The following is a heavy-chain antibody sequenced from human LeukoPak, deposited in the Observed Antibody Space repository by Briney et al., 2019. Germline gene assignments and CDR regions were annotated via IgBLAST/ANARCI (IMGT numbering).Heavy chain of an antibody. V-gene: IGHV4-39*07. CDR1: GGSISSTSYY. J-gene: IGHJ4*02. D-gene: IGHD3-22*01. CDR3: ARDDGMIGDY. Sequence: SSETLSLTCTVSGGSISSTSYYWGWIRQPPGKGLEWIGSIYYSGSTYINPSLKSRVTISVDTSKNEFSLKLSSVTAADTAVYYCARDDGMIGDYWGQGTLVTVSS. CDR2: IYYSGST.